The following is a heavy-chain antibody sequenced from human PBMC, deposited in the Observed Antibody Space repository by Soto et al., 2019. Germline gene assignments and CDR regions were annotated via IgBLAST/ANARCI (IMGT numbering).Heavy chain of an antibody. CDR1: GFSFSDFA. D-gene: IGHD6-19*01. V-gene: IGHV3-23*01. Sequence: EVQLLESGGGLARPGGSLRLSCVGYGFSFSDFAMSWVRQAPGKGLEWLSSISGRGDRTHYADFVKGRFTVSRDNSQNTLYLHMDSLRAEDTATYHCVKDILWLVHTCFFDFWGQGTLVTVSS. CDR3: VKDILWLVHTCFFDF. CDR2: ISGRGDRT. J-gene: IGHJ4*02.